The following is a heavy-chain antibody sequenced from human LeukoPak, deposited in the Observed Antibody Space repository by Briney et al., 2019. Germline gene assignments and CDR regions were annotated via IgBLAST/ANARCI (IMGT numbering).Heavy chain of an antibody. CDR2: INPKSGGT. D-gene: IGHD1-26*01. Sequence: ASVKVSCKASGYTFINYYINWVRQAPGQGLEWMGRINPKSGGTNHAQKFQGRVTMTRDTSISTAYMELSSLRSDDTAVYFCARETYNGRYYYFDYWGQGTLVTVSS. V-gene: IGHV1-2*06. CDR1: GYTFINYY. CDR3: ARETYNGRYYYFDY. J-gene: IGHJ4*02.